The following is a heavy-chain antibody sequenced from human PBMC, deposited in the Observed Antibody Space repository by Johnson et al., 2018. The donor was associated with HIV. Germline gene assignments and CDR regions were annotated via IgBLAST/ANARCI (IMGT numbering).Heavy chain of an antibody. D-gene: IGHD5-24*01. CDR1: GFTVSSNY. CDR2: IVGSGGST. V-gene: IGHV3-23*04. CDR3: SKDQWIEMACYDGFDI. Sequence: MLLVESGGGVVQPGRSLRLSCAASGFTVSSNYMSWVRQAPGRGLEWVSGIVGSGGSTYYADSVKGRFTISIDNSKNTLYLQMNSLRSEDTAVYYCSKDQWIEMACYDGFDIWGQGTMVTVSS. J-gene: IGHJ3*02.